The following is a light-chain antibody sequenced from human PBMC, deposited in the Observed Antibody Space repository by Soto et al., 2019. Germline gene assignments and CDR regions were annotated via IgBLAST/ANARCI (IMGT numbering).Light chain of an antibody. Sequence: EIVLTQSPSTLSLSPGERATLSCRASQSVSSYLAWYQQKPGQAPRLVIYDVSNRATGIPARFSGSGYGTDFTLTISSLEPEDSEVYYCQQRSNWPITFGQGTRLEIK. CDR1: QSVSSY. V-gene: IGKV3-11*01. CDR3: QQRSNWPIT. J-gene: IGKJ5*01. CDR2: DVS.